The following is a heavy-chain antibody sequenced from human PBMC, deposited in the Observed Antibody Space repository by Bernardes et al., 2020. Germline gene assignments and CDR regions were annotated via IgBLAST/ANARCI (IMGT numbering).Heavy chain of an antibody. Sequence: ASVKVSCKASGYTFPGYYMHWVRQAPGQGLEWMGWINPNSGGTNYAQKFQGRITMTRDTSISTAYMELSSLTSDDTAVYYCARDFRFLERIVPAVIPYYFDFWGQGTLVTVSS. CDR1: GYTFPGYY. J-gene: IGHJ4*02. V-gene: IGHV1-2*02. D-gene: IGHD2-2*01. CDR2: INPNSGGT. CDR3: ARDFRFLERIVPAVIPYYFDF.